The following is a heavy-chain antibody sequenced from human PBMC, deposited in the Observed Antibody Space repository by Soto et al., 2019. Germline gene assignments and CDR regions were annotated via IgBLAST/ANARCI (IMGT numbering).Heavy chain of an antibody. Sequence: GESLKISCKGSGYTFTNYWIVWVRQVPGKGLEWLGIINPADSHTRYSPSFQGQVTVSVDTSIKTAYWQWSSLRASDSAMYYCTRPRVEPGGPKAERNPALDNWGQGTTVTVSS. J-gene: IGHJ6*02. V-gene: IGHV5-51*01. CDR3: TRPRVEPGGPKAERNPALDN. CDR2: INPADSHT. CDR1: GYTFTNYW. D-gene: IGHD1-1*01.